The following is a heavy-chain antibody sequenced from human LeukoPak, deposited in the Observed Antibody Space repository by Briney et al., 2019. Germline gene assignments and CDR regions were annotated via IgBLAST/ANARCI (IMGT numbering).Heavy chain of an antibody. CDR2: ISWNSGSI. J-gene: IGHJ4*02. CDR3: AKGSWIQLWDYFDY. D-gene: IGHD5-18*01. Sequence: PGGSLRLSCAASGFTFDDYAMHWVRQAPGKGLEWVSGISWNSGSIGYADSVKGRFTISRDNAKNSLYLQMNSLRAEDMALYYCAKGSWIQLWDYFDYWGQGTLVTVSS. CDR1: GFTFDDYA. V-gene: IGHV3-9*03.